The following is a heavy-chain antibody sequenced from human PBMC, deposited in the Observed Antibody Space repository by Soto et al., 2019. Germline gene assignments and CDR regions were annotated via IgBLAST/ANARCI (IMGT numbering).Heavy chain of an antibody. CDR1: GFPLTTSAVG. J-gene: IGHJ4*02. CDR3: AHRGVTYFGY. CDR2: IYGDDAN. D-gene: IGHD5-18*01. V-gene: IGHV2-5*02. Sequence: QLTLKVSGPTLVTPTQPLTLTCTFSGFPLTTSAVGEGRISQPLGKALEWLALIYGDDANRYSPSLNSRLTITKDTSTNQVDLTMTNMDPVDTATYYCAHRGVTYFGYWGEGTLVAVCS.